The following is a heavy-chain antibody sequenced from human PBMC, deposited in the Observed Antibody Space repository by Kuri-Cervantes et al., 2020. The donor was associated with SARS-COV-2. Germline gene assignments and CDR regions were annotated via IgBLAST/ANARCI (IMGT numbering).Heavy chain of an antibody. D-gene: IGHD3-3*01. J-gene: IGHJ6*03. CDR1: GFIFSDYY. CDR2: IGPSGTTK. CDR3: ARDSRYYDFWSGYGSTPHYYYYYMDV. V-gene: IGHV3-11*04. Sequence: GGSLRLSCTASGFIFSDYYMTWIRQAPGKGLEWVSNIGPSGTTKYYADSVKGRFTISRDNAKNSLYLQMSSLRAEDTAVYYCARDSRYYDFWSGYGSTPHYYYYYMDVWGKGTTVTVSS.